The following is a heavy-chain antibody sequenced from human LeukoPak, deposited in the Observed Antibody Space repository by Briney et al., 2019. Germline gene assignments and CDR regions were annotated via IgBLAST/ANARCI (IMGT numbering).Heavy chain of an antibody. Sequence: SVTLSLTCSVSGYSISSGYYWGWIRQPPGKGLEWIGSSNHSGSSYYNPSLKSRVTILVDTSRNQFSLKLTSVTVADTAVYYCAKDTYDSRGYYPWDHWGQGTLVTVSS. J-gene: IGHJ4*02. V-gene: IGHV4-38-2*02. CDR3: AKDTYDSRGYYPWDH. CDR2: SNHSGSS. CDR1: GYSISSGYY. D-gene: IGHD3-22*01.